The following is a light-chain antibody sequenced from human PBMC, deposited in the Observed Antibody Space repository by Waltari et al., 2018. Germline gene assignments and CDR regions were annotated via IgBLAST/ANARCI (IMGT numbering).Light chain of an antibody. CDR2: EVS. V-gene: IGLV2-8*01. CDR1: SSDVGGYNY. J-gene: IGLJ3*02. CDR3: SSYAGSNNWV. Sequence: QSALTQPPSASGSPGQSVAISCTGTSSDVGGYNYVSWYQQHPGKAPKLMICEVSKRPSGVPDRFSVSKSGNTASLTVSGLQAEDEADYYCSSYAGSNNWVFGGGTKLTVL.